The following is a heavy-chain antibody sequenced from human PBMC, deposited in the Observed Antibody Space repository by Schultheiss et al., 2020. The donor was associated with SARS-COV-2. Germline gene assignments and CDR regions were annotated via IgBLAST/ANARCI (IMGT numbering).Heavy chain of an antibody. CDR3: ARGNTIKDWFDP. Sequence: GGSLRLSCAASGFTFSSYAMSWVRQAPGKGLEWVAYISKSGTTIHYADSVKGRFTISRDDAKRSVYMQMNSLRAEDTAVYYCARGNTIKDWFDPWGQGTLVTVSS. D-gene: IGHD3-10*01. CDR1: GFTFSSYA. J-gene: IGHJ5*02. CDR2: ISKSGTTI. V-gene: IGHV3-48*04.